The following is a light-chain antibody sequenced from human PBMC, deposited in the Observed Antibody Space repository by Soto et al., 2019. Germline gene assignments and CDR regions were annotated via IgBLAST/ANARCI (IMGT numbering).Light chain of an antibody. CDR2: WAS. CDR1: QSVLYSSNNKNY. CDR3: QQYYSPPLT. V-gene: IGKV4-1*01. J-gene: IGKJ4*01. Sequence: DIVQTHSPDRLAGPLGERATINWKSSQSVLYSSNNKNYLAWYQQKPGQPPKLLIYWASTRESGVPDRFSGSGSGTDFTLTISSLQAEDVAVYYCQQYYSPPLTFGGGTKVDIK.